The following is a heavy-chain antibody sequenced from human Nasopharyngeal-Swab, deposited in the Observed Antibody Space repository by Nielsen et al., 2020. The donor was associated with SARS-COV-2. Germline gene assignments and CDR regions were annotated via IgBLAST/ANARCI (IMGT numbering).Heavy chain of an antibody. CDR2: IYHSGST. CDR1: GGSISSGGYS. V-gene: IGHV4-30-2*01. Sequence: LRLSCAVSGGSISSGGYSWSWIRQPPGKGLEWIGYIYHSGSTYYNPSLKSRVTISVDRSKNQFSLKLSPVTAADTAVYYCARGTTFQDAFDIWGQGTMVTVSS. CDR3: ARGTTFQDAFDI. J-gene: IGHJ3*02. D-gene: IGHD1/OR15-1a*01.